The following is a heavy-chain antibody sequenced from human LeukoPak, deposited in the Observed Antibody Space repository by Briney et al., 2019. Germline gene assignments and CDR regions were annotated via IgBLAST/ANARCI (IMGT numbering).Heavy chain of an antibody. D-gene: IGHD3-22*01. V-gene: IGHV4-4*02. Sequence: PSETLSLTCAVSGGSLSSSNWWSWVRQPPGKGLEWIGEIYHSGSTNYNPSLKSRVTIAVDKSKDQFSLKLSSVTAADTAVYYCASASGLLAYDAFDIWGQGTMVTVSS. J-gene: IGHJ3*02. CDR3: ASASGLLAYDAFDI. CDR2: IYHSGST. CDR1: GGSLSSSNW.